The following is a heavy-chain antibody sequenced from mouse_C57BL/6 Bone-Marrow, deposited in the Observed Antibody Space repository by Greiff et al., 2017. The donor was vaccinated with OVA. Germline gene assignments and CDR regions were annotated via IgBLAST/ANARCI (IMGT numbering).Heavy chain of an antibody. CDR3: ARSASYYGSSPAGFAY. CDR2: ISYDGSN. V-gene: IGHV3-6*01. D-gene: IGHD1-1*01. Sequence: EVQLQQSGPGLVKPSQSLSLTCSVTGYSITSGYYWNWIRQFPGNKLEWMGYISYDGSNNYNPSLKNRISITRATSTNQFFLKLNSVTTEDTATYYCARSASYYGSSPAGFAYWGQGTLVTVSA. CDR1: GYSITSGYY. J-gene: IGHJ3*01.